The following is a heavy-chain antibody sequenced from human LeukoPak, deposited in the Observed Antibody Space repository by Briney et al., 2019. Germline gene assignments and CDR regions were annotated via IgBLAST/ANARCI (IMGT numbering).Heavy chain of an antibody. D-gene: IGHD3-22*01. J-gene: IGHJ6*02. CDR3: ARDPDYYDSSGSGGSYGMDV. CDR1: GGSISSGSYY. CDR2: IYTSGST. Sequence: PSQTLSLTCTVSGGSISSGSYYWSWIRQPAGKGLEWIGRIYTSGSTNYNPSLKSRVTISVDTSKNQFSLELSSVTAADTAVYYCARDPDYYDSSGSGGSYGMDVWGQGTTVTVSS. V-gene: IGHV4-61*02.